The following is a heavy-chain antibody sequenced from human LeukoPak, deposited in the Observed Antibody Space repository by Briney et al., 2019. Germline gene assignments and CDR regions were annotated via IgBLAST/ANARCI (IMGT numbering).Heavy chain of an antibody. J-gene: IGHJ4*02. CDR3: ARDSGTLSFDY. D-gene: IGHD3-16*02. Sequence: ASVKVSCKASGYTFTSYAMHWVRQAPGQRLEWMGWINAGNGNTKYSQKFQGRGTITRDTSASTAYMELSSLRSEDTAVYCCARDSGTLSFDYWGQGTLVTVSS. V-gene: IGHV1-3*01. CDR1: GYTFTSYA. CDR2: INAGNGNT.